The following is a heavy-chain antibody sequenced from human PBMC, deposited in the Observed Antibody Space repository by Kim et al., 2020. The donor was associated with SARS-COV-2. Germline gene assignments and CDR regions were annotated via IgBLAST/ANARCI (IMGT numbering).Heavy chain of an antibody. CDR2: ISPYSKTA. D-gene: IGHD3-22*01. Sequence: ASVKVSCETSGYPFISYNIDWVRQAPGQGLEWMGWISPYSKTAHYAEKFQGRLNMTADTSTRTVHMELRTLRSDDTAIYYCERHPPSYYDSSGYLDAWGQGTPVTVSA. V-gene: IGHV1-18*01. CDR1: GYPFISYN. CDR3: ERHPPSYYDSSGYLDA. J-gene: IGHJ5*02.